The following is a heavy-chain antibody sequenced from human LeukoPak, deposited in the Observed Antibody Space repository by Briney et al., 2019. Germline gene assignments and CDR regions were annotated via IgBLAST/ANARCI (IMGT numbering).Heavy chain of an antibody. V-gene: IGHV1-69*05. D-gene: IGHD3-10*01. J-gene: IGHJ4*02. Sequence: SVKVSCKASGGTFGSYAISWVRQAPGQGLEWLGGIIPIFGTANYAQKFQGRVTITTDESTSTAYMELSSLRSEYTAVYYCARDHHGSGSTYFDYWGQGTLVTVSS. CDR1: GGTFGSYA. CDR3: ARDHHGSGSTYFDY. CDR2: IIPIFGTA.